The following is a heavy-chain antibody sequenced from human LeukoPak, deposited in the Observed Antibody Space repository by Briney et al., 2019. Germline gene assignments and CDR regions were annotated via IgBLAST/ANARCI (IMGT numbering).Heavy chain of an antibody. J-gene: IGHJ3*02. CDR3: ARSIFGVTHGFDI. Sequence: GGSLRLSCAASGFTFSSYAMSWVRQAPGKGLEWVSAISGSGGSTYYADSVKGRFTISRDNSKNTLYLQMNSLTDEDTAVYYCARSIFGVTHGFDIWGQGTMVTVS. CDR1: GFTFSSYA. CDR2: ISGSGGST. V-gene: IGHV3-23*01. D-gene: IGHD3-3*01.